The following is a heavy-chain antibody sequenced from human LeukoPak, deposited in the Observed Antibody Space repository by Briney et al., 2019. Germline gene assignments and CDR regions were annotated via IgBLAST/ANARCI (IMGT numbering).Heavy chain of an antibody. CDR2: ISSNGGST. CDR1: GFGFTFNSYA. J-gene: IGHJ4*02. D-gene: IGHD2-2*01. V-gene: IGHV3-64D*06. Sequence: GGSLRLSWSVSGFGFTFNSYAMHWVRQAPGKGLEYVAAISSNGGSTDYADSVKGRFTISRDNFKNTLYLQMSSLRAEDTAVYYCVNPTRYCSSTSCPGIDYWGQGTLVTVSS. CDR3: VNPTRYCSSTSCPGIDY.